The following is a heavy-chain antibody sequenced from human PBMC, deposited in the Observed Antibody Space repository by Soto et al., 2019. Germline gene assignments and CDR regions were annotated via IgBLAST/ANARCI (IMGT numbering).Heavy chain of an antibody. CDR1: GGSIRNYF. V-gene: IGHV4-4*07. J-gene: IGHJ3*02. D-gene: IGHD1-20*01. CDR3: VRDVESPGISGSWGAFDI. Sequence: QVQLQESGPGLVKPSETLSLICTVSGGSIRNYFWTWIRQPAGKGLEWIGRIYSSGNTVYNASLKSRVTMSIDMVKNQFSLKLSSMTAADTAVYYCVRDVESPGISGSWGAFDIWGQGTVVTVSS. CDR2: IYSSGNT.